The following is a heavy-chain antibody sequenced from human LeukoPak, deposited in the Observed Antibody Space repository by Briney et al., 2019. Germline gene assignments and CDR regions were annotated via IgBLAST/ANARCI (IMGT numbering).Heavy chain of an antibody. J-gene: IGHJ4*02. Sequence: ASVKVSCKASGYTFTGYYMHWVRQAPGQGLEWMGRINPNSGGTNYAQKFQGRVTMTRDTSISTAYMELSRLRSDDTAVYYCARGTVDTAMVYYFDYWGQGTLVTVSS. D-gene: IGHD5-18*01. CDR3: ARGTVDTAMVYYFDY. CDR2: INPNSGGT. V-gene: IGHV1-2*06. CDR1: GYTFTGYY.